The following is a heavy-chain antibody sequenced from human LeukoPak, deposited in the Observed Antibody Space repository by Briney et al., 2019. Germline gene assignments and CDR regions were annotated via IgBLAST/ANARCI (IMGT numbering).Heavy chain of an antibody. Sequence: PGGSLRLSCAASGFTFSSYVMNWVRQAPGKGLEWVSYISSSGSTIYYADSVKGRFTISRDNAKNSLYLQMNSLRAEDTAVYYCARGLSGYASSLGYWGQGTLVTVSA. V-gene: IGHV3-48*03. CDR3: ARGLSGYASSLGY. CDR1: GFTFSSYV. J-gene: IGHJ4*02. D-gene: IGHD6-6*01. CDR2: ISSSGSTI.